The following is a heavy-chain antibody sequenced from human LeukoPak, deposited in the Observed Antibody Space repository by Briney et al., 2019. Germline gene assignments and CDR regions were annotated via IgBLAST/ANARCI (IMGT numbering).Heavy chain of an antibody. CDR1: GGSISSGYY. CDR3: ARGRGSSWLGDYYYYYYMDV. V-gene: IGHV4-38-2*02. CDR2: IYHSGST. Sequence: SETLSLTCTVSGGSISSGYYWGWIRQPPGKGLEWIGSIYHSGSTYYNPSLKSRVTISVDTSKNQFSLKLSSVTAADTAVYYCARGRGSSWLGDYYYYYYMDVWGKGTTVTVSS. J-gene: IGHJ6*03. D-gene: IGHD6-13*01.